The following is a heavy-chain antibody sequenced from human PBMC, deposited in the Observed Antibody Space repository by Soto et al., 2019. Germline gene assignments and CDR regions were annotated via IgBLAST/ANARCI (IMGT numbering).Heavy chain of an antibody. J-gene: IGHJ3*02. V-gene: IGHV4-59*11. D-gene: IGHD2-15*01. CDR2: IYHTVNT. Sequence: SETLSLTCIVSGVSIGSHSWSWIRQAPGKGPELVGYIYHTVNTKYNPALKSRVTISMDTSKNQLSLQLSSVTAADTAVYYCARLQYTVVTALDIWGQGTMVTVSS. CDR3: ARLQYTVVTALDI. CDR1: GVSIGSHS.